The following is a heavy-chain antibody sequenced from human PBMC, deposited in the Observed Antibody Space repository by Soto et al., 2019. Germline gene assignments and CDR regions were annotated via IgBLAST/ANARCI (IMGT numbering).Heavy chain of an antibody. J-gene: IGHJ4*02. CDR2: INPNSGGT. D-gene: IGHD6-13*01. CDR1: GYTFTGYY. CDR3: ARDLGAAAFDY. Sequence: ASLKVSCKASGYTFTGYYMHWVRQAPGQGLEWMGCINPNSGGTNYAQKFQGRVTMTRDTSISTAYMELSRLRSDDTAVYYCARDLGAAAFDYWGQGTLVTVSS. V-gene: IGHV1-2*02.